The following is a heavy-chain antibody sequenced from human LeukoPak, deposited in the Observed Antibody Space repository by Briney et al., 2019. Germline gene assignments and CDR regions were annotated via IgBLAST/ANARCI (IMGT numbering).Heavy chain of an antibody. J-gene: IGHJ4*02. Sequence: SVKVSCKASGCTFSSYAISWVRQAPGQGLELMGRIIPILGIATYAQKFQGKVTITADKSTSTAYMELSSLISEDPTLYYVSSWMVTNNFDYWGQGTLVTVSS. CDR1: GCTFSSYA. D-gene: IGHD5-18*01. CDR2: IIPILGIA. V-gene: IGHV1-69*04. CDR3: SSWMVTNNFDY.